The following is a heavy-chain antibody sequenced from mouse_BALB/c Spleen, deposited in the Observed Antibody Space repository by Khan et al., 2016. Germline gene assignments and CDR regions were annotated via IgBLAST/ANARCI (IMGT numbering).Heavy chain of an antibody. CDR3: AQLYDGYYGFAY. D-gene: IGHD2-3*01. Sequence: VQLQQSGAELVKPGASVKLSCTASGFNIKDTYMHWVKQRPEQGLVWIGRIDPANGNTKYDPKFQGKATITADTSSNTAYLQLSSLTSEDTAVYYCAQLYDGYYGFAYWGQGTLVTGSA. CDR2: IDPANGNT. CDR1: GFNIKDTY. J-gene: IGHJ3*01. V-gene: IGHV14-3*02.